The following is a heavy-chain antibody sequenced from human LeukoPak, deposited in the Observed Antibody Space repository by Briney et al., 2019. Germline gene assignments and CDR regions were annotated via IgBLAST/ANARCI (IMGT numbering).Heavy chain of an antibody. V-gene: IGHV1-8*02. Sequence: ASVKVSCKASGYTFTGHYMHWVRQAPGQGLEWMGWMNPNSGNTGYAQKFQGRVTMTRNTSISTAYMELSSLRSEDTAVYYCARGRLGYWGQGTLVTVSS. CDR1: GYTFTGHY. CDR3: ARGRLGY. D-gene: IGHD5/OR15-5a*01. CDR2: MNPNSGNT. J-gene: IGHJ4*02.